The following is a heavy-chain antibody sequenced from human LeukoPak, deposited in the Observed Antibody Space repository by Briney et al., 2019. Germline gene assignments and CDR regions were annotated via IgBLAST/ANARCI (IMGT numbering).Heavy chain of an antibody. Sequence: PSETLSLTCAVSGYSISSGYYWGWIRQPPGKGLEWIGSIYHSGSTYYNPSLKSRVTISVDTSKNQFSLKLSSVTAADTAVYYRARENRGSYYYYYGMDVWGKGTTVTVSS. CDR1: GYSISSGYY. V-gene: IGHV4-38-2*02. D-gene: IGHD3-10*01. CDR2: IYHSGST. CDR3: ARENRGSYYYYYGMDV. J-gene: IGHJ6*04.